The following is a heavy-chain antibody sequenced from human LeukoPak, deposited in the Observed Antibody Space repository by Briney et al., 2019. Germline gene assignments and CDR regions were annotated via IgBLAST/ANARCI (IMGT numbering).Heavy chain of an antibody. J-gene: IGHJ4*02. V-gene: IGHV4-34*01. CDR3: ARGRRGTIFGVVIPFDY. CDR1: GGSFSGYY. CDR2: INHSGST. Sequence: SETLSLTCAAYGGSFSGYYWSWIRQPPGKGLEWIGEINHSGSTNYNPSLKSRVIISVDPSKHQFSLKLSSVTAADTAVYYCARGRRGTIFGVVIPFDYWGQGTLVTVSS. D-gene: IGHD3-3*01.